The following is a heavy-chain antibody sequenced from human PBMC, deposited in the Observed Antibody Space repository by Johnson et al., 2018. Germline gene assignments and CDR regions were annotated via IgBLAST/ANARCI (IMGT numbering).Heavy chain of an antibody. CDR1: GFTFGDYA. CDR2: IWYDGSNK. D-gene: IGHD3-9*01. CDR3: AKPYYDILIFDF. J-gene: IGHJ4*02. V-gene: IGHV3-33*06. Sequence: QVQLVESGGGLVQPGRSLRLSCTASGFTFGDYAMSWFRQAPGKGLEWVAVIWYDGSNKYYADSVKGRFTLSRDNYKNTLYLQINSLRAEDTAVYYCAKPYYDILIFDFWGQGILVTVSS.